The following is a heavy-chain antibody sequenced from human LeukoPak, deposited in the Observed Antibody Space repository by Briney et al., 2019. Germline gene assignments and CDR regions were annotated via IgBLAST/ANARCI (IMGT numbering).Heavy chain of an antibody. Sequence: PGGPLRLSCAASGFSVSSNYMNWVRQAPGKGLEWVSVIYTGGNTYYAESVRGRFTISRDNSKNTLYLQMHSLRAEDTAVYYCASPSSGQSFDIWGQGTMVTVSS. CDR2: IYTGGNT. V-gene: IGHV3-53*01. CDR1: GFSVSSNY. D-gene: IGHD6-19*01. CDR3: ASPSSGQSFDI. J-gene: IGHJ3*02.